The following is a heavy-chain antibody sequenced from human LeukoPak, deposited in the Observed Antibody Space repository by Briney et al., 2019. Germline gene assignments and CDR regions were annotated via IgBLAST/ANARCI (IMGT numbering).Heavy chain of an antibody. CDR1: GFTFSNYA. V-gene: IGHV3-23*01. D-gene: IGHD6-19*01. Sequence: GGSLRLSCAASGFTFSNYAMSWVRQAPGKGLEWVSAISGSGGSTYYADSVKGRFTISRDNSKNTLYLQMNSLRAEDTAVYYCAKGLSGWYAAYFDYWGQGTLVTVSS. CDR3: AKGLSGWYAAYFDY. CDR2: ISGSGGST. J-gene: IGHJ4*02.